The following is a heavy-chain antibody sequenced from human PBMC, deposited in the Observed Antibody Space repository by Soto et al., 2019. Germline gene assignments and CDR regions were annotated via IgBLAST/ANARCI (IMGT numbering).Heavy chain of an antibody. CDR3: AKIVTRHSLVPVFDQ. D-gene: IGHD2-21*01. CDR2: ISWDSGSI. V-gene: IGHV3-9*01. CDR1: GFTFDEFA. Sequence: EVQLVESGGGLVQPGRSPRLSCVGSGFTFDEFAIHWVRQAPGKGLEWVSGISWDSGSINYADSVRGRFTISRDNAKKSLYLHMTSLGSEDTAFYYCAKIVTRHSLVPVFDQWGQGALVTVSS. J-gene: IGHJ4*02.